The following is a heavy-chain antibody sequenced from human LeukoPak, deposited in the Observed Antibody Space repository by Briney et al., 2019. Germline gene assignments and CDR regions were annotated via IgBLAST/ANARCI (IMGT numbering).Heavy chain of an antibody. Sequence: SQTLSLTYALSGDSLSSNSAAWNCIRQSPSRGLEWLGRTYYRSKWYSDYAVSVKSRITINPDTSKNQFSLNLSSVTAADTAVYYCARHARGTNRCYWFDPWGQGTLVTVSS. CDR2: TYYRSKWYS. V-gene: IGHV6-1*01. CDR3: ARHARGTNRCYWFDP. J-gene: IGHJ5*02. CDR1: GDSLSSNSAA. D-gene: IGHD2-8*01.